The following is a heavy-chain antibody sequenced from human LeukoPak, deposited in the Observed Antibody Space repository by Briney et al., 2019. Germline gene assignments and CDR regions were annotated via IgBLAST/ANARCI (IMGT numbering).Heavy chain of an antibody. J-gene: IGHJ4*02. D-gene: IGHD3-10*01. Sequence: GGSLRLSCAASGFTFSSYAMSWVRQAPGKGLEWVSAISGSGGSTYYADSVKGRFTISRDNSKITLYLQMNSLRAEDTAVYYCAKNTYGSGSPTDYWGQGTLVTVSS. CDR1: GFTFSSYA. V-gene: IGHV3-23*01. CDR3: AKNTYGSGSPTDY. CDR2: ISGSGGST.